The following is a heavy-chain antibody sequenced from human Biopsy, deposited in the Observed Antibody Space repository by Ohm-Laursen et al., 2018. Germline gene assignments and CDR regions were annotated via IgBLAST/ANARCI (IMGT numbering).Heavy chain of an antibody. Sequence: ATVKISCKASGYSFTSYGISWVRQAPGEGLEWMGRISGYNGNTNYAQKFQGRVTMTADTSTSTVYMEVRGLRSDDTAVYYCARVTLPLYLDYWGQGTRVAVSS. CDR3: ARVTLPLYLDY. D-gene: IGHD5/OR15-5a*01. J-gene: IGHJ4*02. V-gene: IGHV1-18*01. CDR2: ISGYNGNT. CDR1: GYSFTSYG.